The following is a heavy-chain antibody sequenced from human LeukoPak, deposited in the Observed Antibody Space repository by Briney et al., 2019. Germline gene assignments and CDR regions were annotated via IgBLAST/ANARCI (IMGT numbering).Heavy chain of an antibody. CDR3: ARRGYHDYSGFDY. Sequence: GGSLRLSCAASGFTFSSYEMNWVRQAPGKGLEWVSSISGSSSDIYYADSVKGRFTISRDNAKNSLYLQMKSLRAEDTAVYYCARRGYHDYSGFDYWGQGTLVTVSS. D-gene: IGHD1-26*01. CDR1: GFTFSSYE. CDR2: ISGSSSDI. V-gene: IGHV3-21*01. J-gene: IGHJ4*02.